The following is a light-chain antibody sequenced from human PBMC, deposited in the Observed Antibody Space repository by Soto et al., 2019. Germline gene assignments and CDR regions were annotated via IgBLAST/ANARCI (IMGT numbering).Light chain of an antibody. Sequence: NFMLTQPHSVSESPGKTVTISCTRSSGSIASNYVQWYQQRPGSAPTTVIYEDNQRPSGVPDRFSGSIDSSSNSASLTISGLKTEDEPDYYCQSYDSSNQWVFGGGTKLTVL. CDR3: QSYDSSNQWV. CDR2: EDN. CDR1: SGSIASNY. J-gene: IGLJ3*02. V-gene: IGLV6-57*03.